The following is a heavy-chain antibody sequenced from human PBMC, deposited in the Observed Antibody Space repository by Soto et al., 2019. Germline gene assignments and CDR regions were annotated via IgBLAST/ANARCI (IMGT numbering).Heavy chain of an antibody. CDR2: ISGNGGNT. V-gene: IGHV3-23*01. Sequence: GGSLRLSCEASGLTFSSNAMSWVRQAPGKGLEWVSSISGNGGNTNYADSVKGRFTISRDNSKSTLYLQMNSLRAEDTAVYYCAKLINNASDYWGQGTLVTVSS. CDR3: AKLINNASDY. CDR1: GLTFSSNA. J-gene: IGHJ4*02. D-gene: IGHD2-2*01.